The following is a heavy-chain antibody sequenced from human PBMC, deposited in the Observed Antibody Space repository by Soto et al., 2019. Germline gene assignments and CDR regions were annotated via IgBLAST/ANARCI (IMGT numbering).Heavy chain of an antibody. V-gene: IGHV3-23*01. CDR1: GFTFSSYA. CDR2: ISGSGDST. CDR3: ARSGSGGWFDP. D-gene: IGHD1-26*01. J-gene: IGHJ5*02. Sequence: EVQLLESGGGLVQPGGSLRLSCAASGFTFSSYAMSWVRQAPGKGLEWVSVISGSGDSTYYADYVKGRFTISRDNSKNTLYLQMNSLSAEYTAVYYCARSGSGGWFDPWGQGTLVTVSS.